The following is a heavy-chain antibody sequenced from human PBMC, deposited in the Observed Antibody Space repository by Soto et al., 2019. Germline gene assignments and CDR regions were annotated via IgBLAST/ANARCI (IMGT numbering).Heavy chain of an antibody. Sequence: QVQLVQSGAEVKKPGASVKVSCKASGYTFTSYAMHWVRQAPGQRLEWMGWINAGNGNTKYSQKFQGRVTITRDTSASTAYMELGSLRFEDTAVYYWARDLGVGAASDYWGQGTLVTVSS. V-gene: IGHV1-3*01. CDR1: GYTFTSYA. CDR2: INAGNGNT. D-gene: IGHD1-26*01. J-gene: IGHJ4*02. CDR3: ARDLGVGAASDY.